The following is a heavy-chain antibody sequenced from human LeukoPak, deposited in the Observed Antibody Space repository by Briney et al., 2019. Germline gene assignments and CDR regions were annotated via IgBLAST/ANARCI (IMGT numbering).Heavy chain of an antibody. J-gene: IGHJ5*02. CDR3: ARGGFEYSSSSDWFDP. Sequence: GGSLRLSCAASGFMFSSNWMSWVRLAPGKGLEWVANIKEDGTETYYVDSVKGRFTISRDNAKNSLYLQMNSLRVEDTAVYYCARGGFEYSSSSDWFDPWGQGTLVTVSS. V-gene: IGHV3-7*03. CDR1: GFMFSSNW. CDR2: IKEDGTET. D-gene: IGHD6-6*01.